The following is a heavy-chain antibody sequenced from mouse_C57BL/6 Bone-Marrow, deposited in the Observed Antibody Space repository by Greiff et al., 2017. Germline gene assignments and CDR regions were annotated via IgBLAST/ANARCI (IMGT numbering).Heavy chain of an antibody. CDR3: ARDYDYEFDY. CDR2: IDPSDSYT. D-gene: IGHD2-4*01. CDR1: GYTFTSYW. V-gene: IGHV1-50*01. J-gene: IGHJ2*01. Sequence: QVQLQQPGAELVKPGASVKLSCKASGYTFTSYWMQWVKQRPGQGLEWIGEIDPSDSYTNYNQKFKGKATLTVDTSSSTAYMQLSSLTSDDAAVYYCARDYDYEFDYWGQGTTLTVSS.